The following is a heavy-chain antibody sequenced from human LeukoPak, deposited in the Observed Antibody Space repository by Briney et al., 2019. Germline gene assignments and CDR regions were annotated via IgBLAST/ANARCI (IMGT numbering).Heavy chain of an antibody. J-gene: IGHJ4*02. CDR3: AKDRGYSSSWYFDY. Sequence: TGGSLRLSCAASRFTFSSYEMNWVRQAPGKGLEWVSYISSGGNTIYYADSVKGRFTISRDDAKNSPYLQMNSLRAEDTAVYYCAKDRGYSSSWYFDYWGQGTLVTVSS. CDR2: ISSGGNTI. V-gene: IGHV3-48*03. CDR1: RFTFSSYE. D-gene: IGHD6-13*01.